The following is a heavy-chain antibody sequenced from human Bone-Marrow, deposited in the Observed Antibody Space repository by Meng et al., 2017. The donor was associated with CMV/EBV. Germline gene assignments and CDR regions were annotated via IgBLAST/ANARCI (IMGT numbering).Heavy chain of an antibody. Sequence: GESLKISCAASGFTVSSNYMSWVRQAPGKGLEWVSVIYSGGSTYYADSVKGRFTISRDNSKNTLYLQMNSLRAEDTAVYYFARDYRRRYYYYGMDVWGQGTTVTVSS. CDR3: ARDYRRRYYYYGMDV. D-gene: IGHD3-16*02. V-gene: IGHV3-53*01. J-gene: IGHJ6*02. CDR1: GFTVSSNY. CDR2: IYSGGST.